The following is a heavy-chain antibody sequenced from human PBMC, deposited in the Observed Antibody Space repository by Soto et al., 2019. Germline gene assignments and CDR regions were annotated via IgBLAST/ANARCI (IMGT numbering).Heavy chain of an antibody. CDR1: ELTFRNEW. J-gene: IGHJ4*02. CDR2: INEHGSET. V-gene: IGHV3-7*02. CDR3: ATHSRFKKDY. Sequence: EVQLVESGGALVQPGGSLRLSCVVSELTFRNEWMTWVRQAPGKGLEWVANINEHGSETYYVDSVKGRFIISRDNAKNSLFLQMNSLRAEDTAVYYCATHSRFKKDYWGQGTLVTV. D-gene: IGHD3-3*01.